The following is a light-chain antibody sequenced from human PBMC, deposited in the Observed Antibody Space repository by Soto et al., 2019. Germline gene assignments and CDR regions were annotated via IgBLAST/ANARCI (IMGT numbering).Light chain of an antibody. CDR1: SSNIGGNS. Sequence: QSVLTQPPSVSAAPGQKVTISCSGSSSNIGGNSVSWYQQLPGTAPKLLIYDDDKRPSGIPDRFSGSKSGTSATLGITGFQTGDEADYYCGSWDSCLSAYVFATGTKVTVL. V-gene: IGLV1-51*01. J-gene: IGLJ1*01. CDR2: DDD. CDR3: GSWDSCLSAYV.